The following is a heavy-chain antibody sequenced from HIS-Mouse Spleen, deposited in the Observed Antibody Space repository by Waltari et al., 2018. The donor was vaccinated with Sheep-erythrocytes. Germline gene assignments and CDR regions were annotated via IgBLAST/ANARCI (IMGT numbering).Heavy chain of an antibody. Sequence: QAPGKGLEWVSSISSSSSYIYYADSVKGRFTISRDNAKNSLYLQMNSLRAEDTAVYYCARVAAVTTYYFDYWGQGTLVTVSS. CDR3: ARVAAVTTYYFDY. J-gene: IGHJ4*02. CDR2: ISSSSSYI. V-gene: IGHV3-21*01. D-gene: IGHD4-17*01.